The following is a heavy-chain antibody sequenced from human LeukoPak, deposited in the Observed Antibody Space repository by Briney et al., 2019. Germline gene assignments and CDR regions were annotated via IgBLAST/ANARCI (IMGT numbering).Heavy chain of an antibody. CDR2: IIPIFGTA. CDR3: ARAAGDGDYVPLDY. D-gene: IGHD4-17*01. Sequence: SVTVSFKASGGTFSSYAISWVRQAPGQGLEWMGGIIPIFGTANYAQKFQGRVTITADESTSTAYMELSSLRSEDTAVYYCARAAGDGDYVPLDYWGQGTLVTVSS. CDR1: GGTFSSYA. V-gene: IGHV1-69*01. J-gene: IGHJ4*02.